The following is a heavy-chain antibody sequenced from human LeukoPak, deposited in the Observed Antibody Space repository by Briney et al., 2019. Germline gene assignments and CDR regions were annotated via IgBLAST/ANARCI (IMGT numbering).Heavy chain of an antibody. D-gene: IGHD6-19*01. V-gene: IGHV3-23*01. CDR1: GFTFTTCA. Sequence: PGGSLRLSCAASGFTFTTCAMSWVRQAPGKGLEWVSAISGSGGSTYYADSVKGRFTISRDNSKNTLYLQMNSLRAADTAVYYCAKGPLTEVAGTTWDYWGQGTLVTVSS. J-gene: IGHJ4*02. CDR2: ISGSGGST. CDR3: AKGPLTEVAGTTWDY.